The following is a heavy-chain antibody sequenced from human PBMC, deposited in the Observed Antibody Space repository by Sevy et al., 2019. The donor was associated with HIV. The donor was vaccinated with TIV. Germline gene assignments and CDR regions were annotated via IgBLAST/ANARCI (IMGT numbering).Heavy chain of an antibody. Sequence: EGSLRLSCAASGFTFSNNDMHWVHQAPGKGLDWVAVISHDERYKNYAESVKVRFTISRDNFKNTLFLQMDSLRPEDTAVYFCARLVYCGGDCYYLDSWGQGALVTVSS. CDR3: ARLVYCGGDCYYLDS. V-gene: IGHV3-30*04. CDR1: GFTFSNND. D-gene: IGHD2-21*02. J-gene: IGHJ4*02. CDR2: ISHDERYK.